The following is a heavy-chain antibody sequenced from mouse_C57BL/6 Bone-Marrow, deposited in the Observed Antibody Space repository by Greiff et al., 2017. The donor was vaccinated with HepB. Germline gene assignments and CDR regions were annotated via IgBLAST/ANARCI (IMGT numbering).Heavy chain of an antibody. D-gene: IGHD2-1*01. CDR1: GFTFSSYA. Sequence: EVQGVESGGGLVKPGGSLKLSCAASGFTFSSYAMSWVRQTPEKRLEWVATISDGGSYTYYPDNVKGRFSISRDNAKNNLYLQMSHLKSEDTAMYYCAREELTMVTTWNYWGQGTTLTVSS. J-gene: IGHJ2*01. CDR3: AREELTMVTTWNY. CDR2: ISDGGSYT. V-gene: IGHV5-4*01.